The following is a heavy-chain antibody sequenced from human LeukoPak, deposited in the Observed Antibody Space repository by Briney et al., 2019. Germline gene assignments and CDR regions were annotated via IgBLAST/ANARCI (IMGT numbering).Heavy chain of an antibody. CDR1: GFTFSRYE. V-gene: IGHV3-48*03. Sequence: PGGSLRLSCAASGFTFSRYEMNGVRQAPGKGLEWLSYISSSGSTMYYADSVKGRITISRDNAKNSLYLQMNSLRAEDTAVYYCARVLAGATYFDYWGQGTLVTVSS. CDR3: ARVLAGATYFDY. D-gene: IGHD1-26*01. J-gene: IGHJ4*01. CDR2: ISSSGSTM.